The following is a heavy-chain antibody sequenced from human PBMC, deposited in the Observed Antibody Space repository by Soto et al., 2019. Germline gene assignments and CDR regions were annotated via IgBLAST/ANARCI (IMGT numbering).Heavy chain of an antibody. V-gene: IGHV4-31*03. CDR2: IYYSGST. CDR1: GGSISSGGYY. CDR3: ARDSLKYSSSATNKQNYYYYGMDV. D-gene: IGHD6-13*01. J-gene: IGHJ6*02. Sequence: SETLSLTCTVSGGSISSGGYYWSWIRRHPGKGLEWIGYIYYSGSTYYNPSLKSRVTISVDTSKNQFSLKLSSVTAANTAVYYCARDSLKYSSSATNKQNYYYYGMDVWGQGTTVTVSS.